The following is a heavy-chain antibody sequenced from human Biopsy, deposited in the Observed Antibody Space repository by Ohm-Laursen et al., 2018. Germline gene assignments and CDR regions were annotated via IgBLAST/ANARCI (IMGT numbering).Heavy chain of an antibody. V-gene: IGHV4-39*01. CDR2: IFYRGST. CDR3: ARDYDTSGYYYVS. CDR1: GGSISNNNYY. J-gene: IGHJ5*02. D-gene: IGHD3-22*01. Sequence: SETLSLTCTVSGGSISNNNYYWGWIRQPPGKGLEWIGSIFYRGSTHYKPSLKSRVNTSVDTSKNQFSLKLNFVTAADTAVYYCARDYDTSGYYYVSWGQGTLVTVSS.